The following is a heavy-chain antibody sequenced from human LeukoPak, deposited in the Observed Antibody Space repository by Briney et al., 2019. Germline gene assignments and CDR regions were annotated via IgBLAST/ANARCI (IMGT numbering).Heavy chain of an antibody. Sequence: PGGSLRLSCAASGFTFSSYGMHWVRQAPGKGLEWVAVIWYDGSNKYYADSVKGRFTISRDNSKNTLYLQMNSLRAEDTAVYYCASGASGSSRFDYWGQGTLVTVSS. D-gene: IGHD1-26*01. CDR3: ASGASGSSRFDY. J-gene: IGHJ4*02. V-gene: IGHV3-33*01. CDR1: GFTFSSYG. CDR2: IWYDGSNK.